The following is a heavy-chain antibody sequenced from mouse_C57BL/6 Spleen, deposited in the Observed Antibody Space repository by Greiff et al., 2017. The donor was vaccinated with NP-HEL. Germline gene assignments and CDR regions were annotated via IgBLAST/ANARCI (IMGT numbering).Heavy chain of an antibody. J-gene: IGHJ1*03. CDR3: ARSGITTVGYFDV. V-gene: IGHV1-80*01. Sequence: QVQLQQSGAELVKPGASVKISCKASGYAFSSYWMNWVKQRPGKGLEWIGQIYPGDGDTNYNGKFKGKATLTADKSSSTAYMQLSSLTSEDSAVYFCARSGITTVGYFDVWGTGTTVTVSS. CDR1: GYAFSSYW. D-gene: IGHD1-1*01. CDR2: IYPGDGDT.